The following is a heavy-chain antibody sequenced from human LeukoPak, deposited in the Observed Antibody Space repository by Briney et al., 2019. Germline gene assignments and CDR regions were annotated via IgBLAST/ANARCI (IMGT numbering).Heavy chain of an antibody. Sequence: ASVKVSCKASGYTFTSYDISWVRQATGQGLEWMGWMNPNSGNTGYAQKFQGRVTITRNTSISTAYMELSSLRSEDTAVYYCARGGYSYGYLVDYWGQGTLVTVSS. D-gene: IGHD5-18*01. CDR2: MNPNSGNT. V-gene: IGHV1-8*03. CDR3: ARGGYSYGYLVDY. J-gene: IGHJ4*02. CDR1: GYTFTSYD.